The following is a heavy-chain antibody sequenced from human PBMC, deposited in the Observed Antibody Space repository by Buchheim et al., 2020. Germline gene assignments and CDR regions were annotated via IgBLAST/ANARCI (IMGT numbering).Heavy chain of an antibody. J-gene: IGHJ6*02. CDR2: IYYSGST. V-gene: IGHV4-61*01. D-gene: IGHD5-18*01. CDR1: GGSVSSGSYY. CDR3: ARERRGYSYVYYYYGMDV. Sequence: QVQLQESGPGLVKPSETLSLTCTVSGGSVSSGSYYWSWIRQPPGKGLEWIGYIYYSGSTNYNPSLKSRVTISVDTSKNQFSLKLSSVTAADTAVYYCARERRGYSYVYYYYGMDVWGQGTT.